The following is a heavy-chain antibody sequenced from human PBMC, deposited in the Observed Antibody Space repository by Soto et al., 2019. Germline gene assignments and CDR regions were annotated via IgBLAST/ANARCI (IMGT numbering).Heavy chain of an antibody. CDR3: ARRVNYFDY. CDR2: IWYDGTKK. J-gene: IGHJ4*02. V-gene: IGHV3-33*01. Sequence: SLRLSCEASGFSFNTYGMHWVRQAPGKGLEWVALIWYDGTKKYYADSVKGRSTISRDNSKNTLYLQMNSLIVEDTAVYYCARRVNYFDYWGQGTLVTVSS. CDR1: GFSFNTYG.